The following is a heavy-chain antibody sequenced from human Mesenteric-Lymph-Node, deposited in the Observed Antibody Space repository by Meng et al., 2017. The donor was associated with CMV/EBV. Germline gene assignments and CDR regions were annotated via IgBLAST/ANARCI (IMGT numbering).Heavy chain of an antibody. V-gene: IGHV3-21*01. J-gene: IGHJ4*02. D-gene: IGHD2-2*01. Sequence: GFTFSSYSISWVRQAPGKGLEWVSSISSSSSYIYYADSVKGRFTISRDNAKNSLYLQMNSLRAEDTAVYYCARDPPRGCSTTSCSGYWGQGTLVTVSS. CDR3: ARDPPRGCSTTSCSGY. CDR1: GFTFSSYS. CDR2: ISSSSSYI.